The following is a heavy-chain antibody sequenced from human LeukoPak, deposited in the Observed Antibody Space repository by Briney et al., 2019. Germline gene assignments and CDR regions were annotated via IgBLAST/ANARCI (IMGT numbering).Heavy chain of an antibody. J-gene: IGHJ2*01. Sequence: SVKVSCKASGYTFTRYAISWVRQAPGQGLEWMGGIIPVFDTTNYAQKFQGRVTIFADESTSTAYMELSSLRSEDTAVYYCAEEIGLAYSSGWYRGFDLWGRGTLVTVSS. CDR3: AEEIGLAYSSGWYRGFDL. D-gene: IGHD6-19*01. CDR2: IIPVFDTT. V-gene: IGHV1-69*13. CDR1: GYTFTRYA.